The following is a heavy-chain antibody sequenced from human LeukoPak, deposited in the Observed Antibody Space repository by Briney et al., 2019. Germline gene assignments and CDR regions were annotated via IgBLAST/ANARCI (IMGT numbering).Heavy chain of an antibody. CDR2: MNPNSGNT. V-gene: IGHV1-8*02. D-gene: IGHD5-24*01. Sequence: GASVKVSCKASGYTFTSYGISWVRQAPGQGLEWMGWMNPNSGNTGYAQKFQGRVTMTRNTSISTAYMELSSLRSEDTAVYYCARGRFGSAFERWLHPGAWVYWGQGTLVTVSS. CDR3: ARGRFGSAFERWLHPGAWVY. CDR1: GYTFTSYG. J-gene: IGHJ4*02.